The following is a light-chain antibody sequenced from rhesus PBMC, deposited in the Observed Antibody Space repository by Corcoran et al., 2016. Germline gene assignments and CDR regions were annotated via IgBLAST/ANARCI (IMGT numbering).Light chain of an antibody. CDR2: GAS. Sequence: EIVLTQSPATLSLSPGERATLSCRASQSVSSSLAWYQQKPEQAPRLLIYGASSRATGMPDRLSGRGSGTDFTLTISSLEPEDVGVYYCQQSSNLWTFGQGTKVEIK. CDR3: QQSSNLWT. CDR1: QSVSSS. J-gene: IGKJ1*01. V-gene: IGKV3-24*01.